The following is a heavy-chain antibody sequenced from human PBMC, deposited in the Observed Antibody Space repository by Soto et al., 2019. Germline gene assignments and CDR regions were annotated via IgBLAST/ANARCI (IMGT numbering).Heavy chain of an antibody. V-gene: IGHV1-3*01. CDR3: VSRSMITFGRFH. Sequence: KVASKSTARSLPNHYKNWVLQAAGQRLESMGWINAGKGSTKYSQKFQGRVTITRDTSASTAYMELSSLRSEATAVYYCVSRSMITFGRFHWGQGSLFTVNS. CDR2: INAGKGST. CDR1: ARSLPNHY. D-gene: IGHD3-16*01. J-gene: IGHJ1*01.